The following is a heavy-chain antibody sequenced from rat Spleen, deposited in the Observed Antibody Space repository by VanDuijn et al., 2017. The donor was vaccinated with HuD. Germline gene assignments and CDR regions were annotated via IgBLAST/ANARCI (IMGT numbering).Heavy chain of an antibody. CDR3: ARLWVFDS. CDR1: GFTFSSSG. J-gene: IGHJ2*01. V-gene: IGHV5S13*01. Sequence: EVQLVESGGGLVQPGRSLKLSCAASGFTFSSSGMAWVRQSPTKVLEWVASISTGGGNTYYRDSVKGRFTISRDNPENTLYLQMDSLRSEDTATYYSARLWVFDSWGQGVMVTVSS. D-gene: IGHD1-7*01. CDR2: ISTGGGNT.